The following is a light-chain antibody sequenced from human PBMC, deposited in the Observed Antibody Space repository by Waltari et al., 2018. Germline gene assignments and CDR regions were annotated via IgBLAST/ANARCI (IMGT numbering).Light chain of an antibody. CDR2: ANN. CDR1: SSNIGTDI. Sequence: QSVVTQPPSASGAPGQRVTLSCSGSSSNIGTDIVNWYQQFPGTAPKLRIYANNHRPSGVPGRFSGSRSGTSASLVISGLQSEDEADYYCATWDASLDTWMFGGGTKVTVL. CDR3: ATWDASLDTWM. V-gene: IGLV1-44*01. J-gene: IGLJ3*02.